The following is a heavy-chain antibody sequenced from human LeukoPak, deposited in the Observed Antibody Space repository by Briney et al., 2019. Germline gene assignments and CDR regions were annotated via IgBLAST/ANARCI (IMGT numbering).Heavy chain of an antibody. CDR3: ARAPSWGTTGYSYYYMDV. V-gene: IGHV1-8*03. D-gene: IGHD4-11*01. CDR1: GYTFTNYD. CDR2: MNPNSGNT. Sequence: ASMKVSCKASGYTFTNYDINWVRQATGQGLEWVGWMNPNSGNTGYAQKFQGRVTITRNTSRSTAYMEVSSLRSEDTAVYYCARAPSWGTTGYSYYYMDVWGKGTTVTVSS. J-gene: IGHJ6*03.